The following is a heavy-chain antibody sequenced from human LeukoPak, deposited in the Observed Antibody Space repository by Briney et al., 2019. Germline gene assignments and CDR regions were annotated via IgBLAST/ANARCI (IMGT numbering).Heavy chain of an antibody. CDR2: INPNSGGT. CDR1: GYTFTGYY. V-gene: IGHV1-2*02. D-gene: IGHD2-2*02. Sequence: ASVKVSCKASGYTFTGYYMHWVRQAPGQGLEWMGWINPNSGGTNYAQKLQGRVTMTTDTSTSTAYMELRSLRSDDTAVYYCARAGGYCSSTSCYSYYYYYMDVWGKGTTVTVSS. J-gene: IGHJ6*03. CDR3: ARAGGYCSSTSCYSYYYYYMDV.